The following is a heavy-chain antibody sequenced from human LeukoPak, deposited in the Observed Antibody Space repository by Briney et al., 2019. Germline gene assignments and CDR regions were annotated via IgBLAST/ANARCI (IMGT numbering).Heavy chain of an antibody. CDR1: GGSVTTSY. Sequence: SETLSLTCTVSGGSVTTSYWSWIRQSAGEGLEWIGRVYISGDNNYNPSLKSRVILYLDTSKNQFSLSLRSVTAADTDVYYCARLIAEVGGGTNYFDTWGQGTLVTVSS. J-gene: IGHJ4*02. CDR3: ARLIAEVGGGTNYFDT. CDR2: VYISGDN. V-gene: IGHV4-4*07. D-gene: IGHD2-21*01.